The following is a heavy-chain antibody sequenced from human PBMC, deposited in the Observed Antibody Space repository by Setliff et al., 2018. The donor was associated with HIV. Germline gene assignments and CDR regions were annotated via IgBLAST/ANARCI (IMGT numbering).Heavy chain of an antibody. CDR3: ARTPEPIGIVGARGIDY. D-gene: IGHD1-26*01. CDR1: GYSISSGYY. V-gene: IGHV4-38-2*02. J-gene: IGHJ4*02. Sequence: SETLSLTCTVSGYSISSGYYWGWIRQPPGKGLEWIGSIYHSGSTYYNPSLKGRVTISVDTSKNQFSLKLSSVTAADTAVYYCARTPEPIGIVGARGIDYWGQGTLVTVSS. CDR2: IYHSGST.